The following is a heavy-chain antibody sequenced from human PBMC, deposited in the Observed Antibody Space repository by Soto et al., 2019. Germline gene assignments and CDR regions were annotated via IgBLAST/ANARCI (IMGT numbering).Heavy chain of an antibody. Sequence: GGSLRLSCAASGFTFSSYGMHWVRQAPGKGLEWVAVIWYDGSNKYYADSVKGRFTISRDNSKNTLYLQMNSLRAEDTAAYYCARDGYCSGGSCYSVPVFDYWGQGTLVTVSS. D-gene: IGHD2-15*01. V-gene: IGHV3-33*01. J-gene: IGHJ4*02. CDR3: ARDGYCSGGSCYSVPVFDY. CDR2: IWYDGSNK. CDR1: GFTFSSYG.